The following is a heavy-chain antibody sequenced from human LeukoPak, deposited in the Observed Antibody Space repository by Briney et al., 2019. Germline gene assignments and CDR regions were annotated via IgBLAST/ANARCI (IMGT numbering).Heavy chain of an antibody. D-gene: IGHD6-13*01. CDR1: GFTFSSYW. V-gene: IGHV3-7*01. CDR3: ARAPTSEQQLQFDY. Sequence: GGSLSLSCAASGFTFSSYWMSWVRQAPGKGLEWVANMKQDGSDKYYVDSVKGRFTISRDNAKNSLYLQMNSLRAEDTAMYYCARAPTSEQQLQFDYWGQGTLVTVSS. J-gene: IGHJ4*02. CDR2: MKQDGSDK.